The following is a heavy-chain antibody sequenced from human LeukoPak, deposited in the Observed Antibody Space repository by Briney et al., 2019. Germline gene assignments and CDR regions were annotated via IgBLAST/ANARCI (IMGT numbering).Heavy chain of an antibody. J-gene: IGHJ4*02. CDR3: ARGMGMSDY. V-gene: IGHV4-59*01. D-gene: IGHD1-26*01. CDR1: GGSLSGFY. CDR2: VYYSGNT. Sequence: SETLSLTCTVSGGSLSGFYWSWIRQPPGKGLEWIGYVYYSGNTNYNPSLKSRVTISVDTSKNQFSLKLTSVTAGDTAMYYCARGMGMSDYWGQGTLVTVSS.